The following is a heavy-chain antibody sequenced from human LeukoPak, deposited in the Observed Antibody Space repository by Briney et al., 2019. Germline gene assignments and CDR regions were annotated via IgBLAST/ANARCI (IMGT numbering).Heavy chain of an antibody. CDR1: GFTFSDSY. CDR3: ARSAEEGRFVDY. V-gene: IGHV3-11*04. D-gene: IGHD3-10*01. J-gene: IGHJ4*02. Sequence: LSCAASGFTFSDSYMSWIRQAPGKGLEWVSSISSSSSTIYYADSVKGRFTISRDNAKNSLYLQMNSLRAEDTAVYYCARSAEEGRFVDYWGQGTLVTVSS. CDR2: ISSSSSTI.